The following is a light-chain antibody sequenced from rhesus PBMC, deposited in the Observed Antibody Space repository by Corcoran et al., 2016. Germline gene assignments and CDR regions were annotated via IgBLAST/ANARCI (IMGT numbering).Light chain of an antibody. Sequence: DIQMTQSPSSLSASVGDTVTITCQASQGIRKDLAWYQQKPGKAPKLLIYDASTLQSGGPSRFSGSGSGTEFTLTISSLQPEDFATYYCQHHNSFPLTFGGGTKVELK. J-gene: IGKJ4*01. CDR1: QGIRKD. CDR3: QHHNSFPLT. V-gene: IGKV1-33*02. CDR2: DAS.